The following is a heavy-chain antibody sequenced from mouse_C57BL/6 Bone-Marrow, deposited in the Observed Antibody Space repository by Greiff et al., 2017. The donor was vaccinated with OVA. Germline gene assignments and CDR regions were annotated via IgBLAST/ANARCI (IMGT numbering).Heavy chain of an antibody. CDR3: ARANWEEMDY. CDR2: IDPSDSYT. CDR1: GYTFTSYW. J-gene: IGHJ4*01. V-gene: IGHV1-69*01. D-gene: IGHD4-1*01. Sequence: QVQLQQPGAELVMPGASVKLSCKASGYTFTSYWMHWVKQRPGQGLEWIGEIDPSDSYTNYNQKFKGKSTLTVDKSSSTAYMQLSSLTSEDSAVYYCARANWEEMDYWGQGTSVTVSS.